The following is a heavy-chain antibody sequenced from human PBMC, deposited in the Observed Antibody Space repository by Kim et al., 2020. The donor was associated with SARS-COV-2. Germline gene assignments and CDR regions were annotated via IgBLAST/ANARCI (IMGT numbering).Heavy chain of an antibody. CDR1: GGSISSYY. Sequence: SETLSLTCTVSGGSISSYYWSWIRQPPGKGLEWIGYIYYSGSTNYNPSLKSRVTISVDTSKNQFSLKLSSVTAADTAVYYCARDDVWDSSSGGDAFDIWGQGTMVTVSS. J-gene: IGHJ3*02. CDR2: IYYSGST. CDR3: ARDDVWDSSSGGDAFDI. V-gene: IGHV4-59*13. D-gene: IGHD6-13*01.